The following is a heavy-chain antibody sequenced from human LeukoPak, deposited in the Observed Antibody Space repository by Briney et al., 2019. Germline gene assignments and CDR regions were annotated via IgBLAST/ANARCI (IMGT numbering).Heavy chain of an antibody. V-gene: IGHV3-15*01. CDR2: IKSKTDGGTT. Sequence: GGSLRLSCAASGFTFSSYSMNWVRQAPGKGLEWVGRIKSKTDGGTTDYAAPVKGRFTISRDDSKNTLYLQMNSLKTEDTAVYYCTTAVGYYGSGTYYPLEYWGQGTPVTVSS. CDR1: GFTFSSYS. J-gene: IGHJ4*02. D-gene: IGHD3-10*01. CDR3: TTAVGYYGSGTYYPLEY.